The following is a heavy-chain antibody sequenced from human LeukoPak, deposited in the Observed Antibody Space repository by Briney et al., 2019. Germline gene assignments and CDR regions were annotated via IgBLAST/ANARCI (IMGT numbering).Heavy chain of an antibody. D-gene: IGHD1-1*01. CDR2: IYHTDST. Sequence: SETLSLTCTVSGGSISSYYWSWIRQPPGKGLEWIGYIYHTDSTYYNPSLKSRITISVDRSKNQFSLNLSSVTAADTAVYYCSRMNRATHGFDIWGQGTMVTVSS. V-gene: IGHV4-59*12. J-gene: IGHJ3*02. CDR1: GGSISSYY. CDR3: SRMNRATHGFDI.